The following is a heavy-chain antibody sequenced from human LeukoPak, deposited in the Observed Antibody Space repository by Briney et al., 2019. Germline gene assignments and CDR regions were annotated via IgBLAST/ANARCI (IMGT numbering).Heavy chain of an antibody. V-gene: IGHV3-30*18. CDR3: AKDHQWLRYNWFDP. CDR2: ISYDGSKK. CDR1: GFTFSNYG. D-gene: IGHD5-12*01. J-gene: IGHJ5*02. Sequence: GGSLRLSCAASGFTFSNYGIHWVRQAPGKGLGWVAVISYDGSKKYYADSVKGRFTISRDNSKNTLYLQMNSLRAEDTAVYYCAKDHQWLRYNWFDPWGQGTLVTVSS.